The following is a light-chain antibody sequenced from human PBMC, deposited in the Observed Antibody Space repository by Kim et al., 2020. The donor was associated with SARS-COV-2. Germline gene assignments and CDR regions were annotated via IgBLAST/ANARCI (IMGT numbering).Light chain of an antibody. CDR2: SAS. CDR3: QQYNTYSGT. Sequence: DTQMTQSPSTLSASVGDRVTITCRASQSISNWLAWYQQKPGKAPNLLIYSASNLQSGVPSRFSGSGSGTEFTLTISSLQPDDFATYYCQQYNTYSGTFGQGTKVDIK. CDR1: QSISNW. J-gene: IGKJ1*01. V-gene: IGKV1-5*01.